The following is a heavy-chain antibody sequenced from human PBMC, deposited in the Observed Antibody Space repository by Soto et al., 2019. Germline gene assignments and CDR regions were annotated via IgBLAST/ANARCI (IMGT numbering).Heavy chain of an antibody. CDR2: IYHSGST. V-gene: IGHV4-30-2*01. CDR1: GGSISSGGYS. J-gene: IGHJ4*02. CDR3: ARGSRGDPQLFDY. Sequence: SETLSLTCAVSGGSISSGGYSWRWIRQPPGKGLEWIGYIYHSGSTYYNPSLKSRVTISVDRSKNQFSLKLSSVTAADTAVYYCARGSRGDPQLFDYWGQGTLVTVST. D-gene: IGHD3-16*01.